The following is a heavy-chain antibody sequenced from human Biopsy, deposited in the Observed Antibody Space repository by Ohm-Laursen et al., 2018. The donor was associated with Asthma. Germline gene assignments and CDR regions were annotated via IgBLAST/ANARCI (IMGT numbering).Heavy chain of an antibody. D-gene: IGHD5-24*01. V-gene: IGHV3-23*01. CDR1: GFTFSSYA. CDR2: ISGSGDST. J-gene: IGHJ4*02. Sequence: SLRLSCAASGFTFSSYAMSWVRQAPGKGLERVSAISGSGDSTYYADSVKGRFTISRDNSKNTLYLQMNSLRAEDTAVYYCAKESRRDGYNRRNYYFDYWGQGTLVTVSS. CDR3: AKESRRDGYNRRNYYFDY.